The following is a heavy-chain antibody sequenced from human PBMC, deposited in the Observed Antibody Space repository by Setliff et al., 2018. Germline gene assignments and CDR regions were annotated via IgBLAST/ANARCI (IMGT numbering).Heavy chain of an antibody. CDR3: ARHRRSCSGASCHLDY. Sequence: PSETLSLTCTVSGGSLSGSLRGYAVFWGWIRQSPGKELEWIGSAYYNGDSYYNPSLKSRVTMSVDTSRKQFSLMLSSMTAADATVYYCARHRRSCSGASCHLDYWGRGALVTVSS. CDR1: GGSLSGSLRGYAVF. V-gene: IGHV4-39*01. CDR2: AYYNGDS. J-gene: IGHJ4*02. D-gene: IGHD2-15*01.